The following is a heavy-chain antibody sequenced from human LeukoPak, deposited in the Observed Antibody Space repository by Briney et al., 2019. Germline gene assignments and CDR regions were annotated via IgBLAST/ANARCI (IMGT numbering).Heavy chain of an antibody. D-gene: IGHD2-15*01. Sequence: PGGSLRLSCAASGFTFDDYAMHWVRQAPGKGLEWVSGILRNSGSIGYADSVKGRFTISRDDAKNSLYLQMNSLRAEDTAVYHCAKAPPAATNYCYGTDVWGQGTTVTVSS. J-gene: IGHJ6*02. CDR1: GFTFDDYA. CDR3: AKAPPAATNYCYGTDV. CDR2: ILRNSGSI. V-gene: IGHV3-9*01.